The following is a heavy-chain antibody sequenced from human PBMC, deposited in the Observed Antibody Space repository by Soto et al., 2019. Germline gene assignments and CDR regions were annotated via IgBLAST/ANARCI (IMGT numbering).Heavy chain of an antibody. CDR3: ARENTYYYYYGMDV. CDR2: IYHSGST. V-gene: IGHV4-38-2*01. CDR1: GYSISSGYY. D-gene: IGHD3-16*01. J-gene: IGHJ6*02. Sequence: SETLSLTCAVSGYSISSGYYWGWIRQPPGKGLEWIGSIYHSGSTYYNPSLKSRVTISVDTSKNQFSLKLSSVTAADTAVYYCARENTYYYYYGMDVWGQGTTVTVSS.